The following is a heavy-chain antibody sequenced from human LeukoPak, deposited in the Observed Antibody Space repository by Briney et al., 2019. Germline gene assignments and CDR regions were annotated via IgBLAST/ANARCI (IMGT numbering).Heavy chain of an antibody. CDR3: ARGVRWDGYNAAGENY. J-gene: IGHJ4*02. D-gene: IGHD5-24*01. CDR2: RNPNSGNT. CDR1: GYTFTSYG. V-gene: IGHV1-8*02. Sequence: GASVKVSCKASGYTFTSYGISWVRQATGHGLVWMGWRNPNSGNTGYAQKFQGRVTMTRNTSISTAYTELSSLRSEDTAVYYCARGVRWDGYNAAGENYWGEGTLVTVSS.